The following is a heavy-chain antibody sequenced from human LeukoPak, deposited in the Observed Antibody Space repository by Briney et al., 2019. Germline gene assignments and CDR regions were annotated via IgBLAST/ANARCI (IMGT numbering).Heavy chain of an antibody. CDR2: ISSSSSYI. V-gene: IGHV3-21*01. CDR1: GFTFNTYS. D-gene: IGHD6-25*01. CDR3: ARELAEGFDY. J-gene: IGHJ4*02. Sequence: PGGSLRLSCAASGFTFNTYSMNWVRQAPGKGLEWVSSISSSSSYIFYADSVKGRFTISRDNAKNSLYLQMNSLRAEDTAVYYCARELAEGFDYWGQGTLVTVSS.